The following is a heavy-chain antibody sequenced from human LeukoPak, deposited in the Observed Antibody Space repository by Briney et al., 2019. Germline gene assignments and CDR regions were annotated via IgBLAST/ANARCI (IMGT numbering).Heavy chain of an antibody. CDR2: IYYSGST. CDR3: ARGSGYNSY. D-gene: IGHD5-24*01. J-gene: IGHJ1*01. Sequence: SETLCPTRTASGGSVSSGSYYWSCIRQPPGKGLEWIGYIYYSGSTNYNPSLKSRVSISVDTSKNQFSLKLSSVTAADTAVYYCARGSGYNSYWGLVTL. V-gene: IGHV4-61*01. CDR1: GGSVSSGSYY.